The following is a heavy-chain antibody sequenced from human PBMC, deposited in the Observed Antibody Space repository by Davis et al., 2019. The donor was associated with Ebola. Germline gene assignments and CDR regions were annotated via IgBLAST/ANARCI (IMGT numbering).Heavy chain of an antibody. D-gene: IGHD4-17*01. V-gene: IGHV3-30*18. CDR3: VKSRYGEQSGGMDV. J-gene: IGHJ6*04. Sequence: GESLKISCAASGFLFHTYGMHWVRQAPGKGLEWVAVISYDGKYKYYLDSVKGRITISRDNSKNTLYLQMNSLRAEDTAVYYCVKSRYGEQSGGMDVWGKGTTVTVSS. CDR2: ISYDGKYK. CDR1: GFLFHTYG.